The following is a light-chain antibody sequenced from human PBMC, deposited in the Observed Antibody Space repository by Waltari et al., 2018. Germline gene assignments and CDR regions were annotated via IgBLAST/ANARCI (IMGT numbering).Light chain of an antibody. J-gene: IGKJ3*01. Sequence: DIQLTQSPSFLSASVGDRVTITCRASQGITSYLAWYQQKPGKAPKLLIYATSTLQVGVPLRFSGSGSGTEFTLTITSLRPEDFATYYCQQLKSYPPWTFGPGTKVEIK. V-gene: IGKV1-9*01. CDR2: ATS. CDR3: QQLKSYPPWT. CDR1: QGITSY.